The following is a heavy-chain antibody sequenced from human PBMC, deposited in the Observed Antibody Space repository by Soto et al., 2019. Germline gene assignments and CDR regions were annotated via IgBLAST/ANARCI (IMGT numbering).Heavy chain of an antibody. V-gene: IGHV3-23*01. D-gene: IGHD6-13*01. CDR3: AKDYFSSSWPDYFDY. Sequence: EVQLLESGRGLVQPGGSLRLSCAASGFTFSSYAMSWVRQAPGKGLEWVSAISGSGGSTYYADSVKGRFTISRDNSKNTLYLQMNSLRAEDTAVYYCAKDYFSSSWPDYFDYWGQGTLVTVSS. CDR1: GFTFSSYA. J-gene: IGHJ4*02. CDR2: ISGSGGST.